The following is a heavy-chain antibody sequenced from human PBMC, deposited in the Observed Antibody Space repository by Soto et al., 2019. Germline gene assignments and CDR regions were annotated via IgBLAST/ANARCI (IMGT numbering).Heavy chain of an antibody. CDR2: ISAHNGNT. Sequence: QVHLVQSGAEVKKPGASVKVSCKGSGYAFTTYGITWVRQAPGQGLEWMGWISAHNGNTNYAQKRQGRVTVTRDTSTSTAYMELRSLSSDDTAVYYWARGRYGDYWGQGALVTVSS. CDR1: GYAFTTYG. V-gene: IGHV1-18*01. CDR3: ARGRYGDY. D-gene: IGHD1-1*01. J-gene: IGHJ4*02.